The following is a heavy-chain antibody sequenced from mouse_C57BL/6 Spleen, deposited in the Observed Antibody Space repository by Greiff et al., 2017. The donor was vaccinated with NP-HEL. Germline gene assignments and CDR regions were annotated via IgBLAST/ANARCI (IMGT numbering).Heavy chain of an antibody. J-gene: IGHJ4*01. CDR3: ARWDDGYYDAMDY. CDR1: GYTFTSYW. CDR2: IHPNSGST. D-gene: IGHD2-3*01. Sequence: QVQLQQPGAELVKPGASVKLSCKASGYTFTSYWMHWVKQRPGQGLEWIGMIHPNSGSTNYNEKFKSKATLTVDKSSSTAYMQLSSLTSEDSAVYYCARWDDGYYDAMDYWGQGASVTVAS. V-gene: IGHV1-64*01.